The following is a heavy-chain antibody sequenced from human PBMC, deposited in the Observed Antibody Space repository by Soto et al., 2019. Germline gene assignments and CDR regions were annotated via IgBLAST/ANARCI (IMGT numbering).Heavy chain of an antibody. J-gene: IGHJ3*02. Sequence: PGGSLRLSCAASGFTFDDYAMHWVRQAPGKGLEWVSGISWNSGSIGYADSVKGRFTISRDNAKNSLYLQMNSLRAEDTALYYCAKDIGDSSGRGGGAFDIWGQGTMVTVSS. D-gene: IGHD3-22*01. CDR3: AKDIGDSSGRGGGAFDI. V-gene: IGHV3-9*01. CDR1: GFTFDDYA. CDR2: ISWNSGSI.